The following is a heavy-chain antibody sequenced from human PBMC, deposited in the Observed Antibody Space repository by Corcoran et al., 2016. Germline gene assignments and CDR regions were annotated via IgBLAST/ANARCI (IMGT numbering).Heavy chain of an antibody. CDR1: GGSISSSSYY. J-gene: IGHJ3*02. Sequence: QLQLQESGPGLVKPSETLSLTCTVSGGSISSSSYYWGWIRQPPGKGLEWIGSIYYSGSTYYNPSLKSRVTISVDTSKNQFSLKLSSVTAADTAVYYCARHGASCSSTSCSPTDAFDIWGQGTMVTVSS. D-gene: IGHD2-2*01. V-gene: IGHV4-39*01. CDR2: IYYSGST. CDR3: ARHGASCSSTSCSPTDAFDI.